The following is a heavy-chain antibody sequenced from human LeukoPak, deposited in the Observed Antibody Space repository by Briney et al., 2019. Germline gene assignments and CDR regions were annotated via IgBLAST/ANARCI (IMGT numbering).Heavy chain of an antibody. Sequence: SETLSLTCTVSGGSISSSSYYWGWIRQPPGKGLEWIGYIYYSGSTNYNPSLKSRVTISVDTSKNQFSLKLSSVTAADTAVYYCARDLSSGWYAGFVDYWGQGTLVTVSS. V-gene: IGHV4-61*05. J-gene: IGHJ4*02. CDR1: GGSISSSSYY. CDR2: IYYSGST. CDR3: ARDLSSGWYAGFVDY. D-gene: IGHD6-19*01.